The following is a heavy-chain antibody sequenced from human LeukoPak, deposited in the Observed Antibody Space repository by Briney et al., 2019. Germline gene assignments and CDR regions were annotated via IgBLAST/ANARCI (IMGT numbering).Heavy chain of an antibody. CDR2: IKSDGST. V-gene: IGHV3-74*01. CDR1: GFTFSTYW. D-gene: IGHD3-22*01. J-gene: IGHJ1*01. Sequence: PGGSLRLSCAPSGFTFSTYWLHWVRQAPGKGRVWVSRIKSDGSTNYADSVKGRFTISRDNAKNPVSLQMNGLRPEDTGVYYCARAPSEIGGYYPEYFRHWGQGTLVTVSS. CDR3: ARAPSEIGGYYPEYFRH.